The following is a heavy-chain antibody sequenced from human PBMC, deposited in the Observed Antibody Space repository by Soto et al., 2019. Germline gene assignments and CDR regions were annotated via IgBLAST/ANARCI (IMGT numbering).Heavy chain of an antibody. D-gene: IGHD3-3*01. CDR3: ARAQITIFGVVEAQTYGMNV. CDR1: GGTFSSYA. J-gene: IGHJ6*02. Sequence: QVQLVQSGAEVKKPGSSVKVSCKASGGTFSSYAISWVRQAPGRGLEWMGRIIPIFGTANYAQKFQGRVTSTADESTSTAYMELSSLRSEDTAVYYCARAQITIFGVVEAQTYGMNVWGQGTTVTVSS. CDR2: IIPIFGTA. V-gene: IGHV1-69*18.